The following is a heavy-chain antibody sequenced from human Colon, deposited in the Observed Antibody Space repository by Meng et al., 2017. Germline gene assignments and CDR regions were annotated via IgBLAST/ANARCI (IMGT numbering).Heavy chain of an antibody. V-gene: IGHV3-73*01. CDR3: TTTAASAEPS. Sequence: VQLCCVGGGVGQTGESLTLSCVGCGLSFRGAPLLWVRQASGRGLEWIGRIATKVNSYATAYAASVKGRVTIARDDSENTAYLHMNSLKIEDTAVYYCTTTAASAEPSWGQGTLVTVSS. CDR1: GLSFRGAP. CDR2: IATKVNSYAT. J-gene: IGHJ5*02. D-gene: IGHD6-13*01.